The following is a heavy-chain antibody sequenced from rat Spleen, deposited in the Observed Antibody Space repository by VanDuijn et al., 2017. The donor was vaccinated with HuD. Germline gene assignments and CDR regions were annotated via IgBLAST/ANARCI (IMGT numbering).Heavy chain of an antibody. CDR3: ARGSEGINY. CDR2: ISYDGSST. D-gene: IGHD1-11*01. Sequence: EVQLVESDGGLVQPGRSLKLSCAASGFTFSDYYMAWVRQAPTKGLEWVATISYDGSSTYYRDSVKGRFTISRDNAKSTLYLQMDSLRSEDTATYYCARGSEGINYWGQGVMVTVSS. J-gene: IGHJ2*01. CDR1: GFTFSDYY. V-gene: IGHV5-29*01.